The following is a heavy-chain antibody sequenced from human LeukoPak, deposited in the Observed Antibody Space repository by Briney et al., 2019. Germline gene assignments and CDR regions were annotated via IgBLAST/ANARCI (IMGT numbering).Heavy chain of an antibody. Sequence: GRSLRLSCAASGFTFSSYGMHWVRQAPGKGLEWVAVISYDGSNKYYADSVKGRFTISRDNSKNTLYLQMNSLRAEDTAVYYCAKAPDYDFFDYWGQGTLVTVSS. V-gene: IGHV3-30*18. D-gene: IGHD3-3*01. CDR1: GFTFSSYG. CDR2: ISYDGSNK. CDR3: AKAPDYDFFDY. J-gene: IGHJ4*02.